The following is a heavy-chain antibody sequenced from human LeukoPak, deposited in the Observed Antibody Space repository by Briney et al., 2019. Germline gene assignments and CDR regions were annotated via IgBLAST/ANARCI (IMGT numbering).Heavy chain of an antibody. V-gene: IGHV4-59*01. CDR2: ISYSGST. J-gene: IGHJ3*02. Sequence: SETLSLSCTVSSGSISSYYWSWIRQPPGKGLEWIGYISYSGSTNYNPSLKSRVTISVDTSKNQFSLKLSSVTAADTAVYYCARHQWVPAFDIWGQGTMVTVSS. CDR1: SGSISSYY. CDR3: ARHQWVPAFDI. D-gene: IGHD1-26*01.